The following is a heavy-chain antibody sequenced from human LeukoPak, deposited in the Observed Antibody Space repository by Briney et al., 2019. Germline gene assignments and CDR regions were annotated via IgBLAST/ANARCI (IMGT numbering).Heavy chain of an antibody. J-gene: IGHJ4*01. CDR1: GFTFSTYE. D-gene: IGHD2-15*01. CDR2: ISSSGNTI. CDR3: AREGQDLFDY. Sequence: GSLRLSCVVSGFTFSTYEMNWVRQAPGKGLEWVSYISSSGNTIFYADSVRGRFTISRDNAKNSLYLQMNSLRAEDTAVYYCAREGQDLFDYWGQEPWSPSPQ. V-gene: IGHV3-48*03.